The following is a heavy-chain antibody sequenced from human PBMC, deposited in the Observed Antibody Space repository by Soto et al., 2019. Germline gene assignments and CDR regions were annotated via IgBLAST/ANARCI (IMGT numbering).Heavy chain of an antibody. CDR1: GFTFSSHA. CDR3: AKVSSSWYAGFFDL. D-gene: IGHD6-13*01. CDR2: LSDSGGST. Sequence: EVQLLESGGGLVQPGGSLRLSCTASGFTFSSHAMTWVREAPGKGLEWVSGLSDSGGSTYYADSVKGRFTISRDNSMNTLYLQMNTLRVEDTAVYYCAKVSSSWYAGFFDLWGQGTLVTVSS. J-gene: IGHJ4*02. V-gene: IGHV3-23*01.